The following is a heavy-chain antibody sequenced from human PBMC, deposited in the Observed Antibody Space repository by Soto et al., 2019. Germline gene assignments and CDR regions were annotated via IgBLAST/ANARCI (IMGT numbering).Heavy chain of an antibody. J-gene: IGHJ4*02. V-gene: IGHV3-30*18. D-gene: IGHD3-22*01. CDR1: GFTFSSYG. CDR3: AKDPSDYYGYFDY. CDR2: ISYDGSNK. Sequence: QVQLVESGGGVVQPGRSLRLSCAASGFTFSSYGMHWVRQAPGKGLEWVAVISYDGSNKYYADSVKGRFTISRDNSKNTLYLQMNSLRAEDTAVYYCAKDPSDYYGYFDYWGQGTLVTVSS.